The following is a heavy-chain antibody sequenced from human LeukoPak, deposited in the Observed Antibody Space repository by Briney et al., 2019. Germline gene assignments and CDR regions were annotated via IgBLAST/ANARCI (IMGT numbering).Heavy chain of an antibody. CDR2: INHSGST. D-gene: IGHD3-9*01. J-gene: IGHJ6*02. CDR1: GGSISSSTYY. CDR3: ARGRLRYFDWLPRRYGMDV. V-gene: IGHV4-39*07. Sequence: PSETLSLTCTVSGGSISSSTYYWSWIRQPPGKGLEWIGEINHSGSTNYNPSLKSRVTISVDTSKNQFSLKLSSVTAADTAVYYCARGRLRYFDWLPRRYGMDVWGQGTTVTVSS.